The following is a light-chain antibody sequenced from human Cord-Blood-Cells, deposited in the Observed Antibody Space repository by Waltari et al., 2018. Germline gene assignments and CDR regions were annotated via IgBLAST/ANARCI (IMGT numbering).Light chain of an antibody. J-gene: IGLJ3*02. CDR1: SGSIASNY. V-gene: IGLV6-57*03. Sequence: NFMLTQPHSVSESPGKTVTISCTRSSGSIASNYVQWYQQRPGSAPTTVVYEDTQSTSGVPDRCSGSIDSSSNSASLTISGLKTEDEADYYCQSYDSSNQVFGGGTKLTVL. CDR3: QSYDSSNQV. CDR2: EDT.